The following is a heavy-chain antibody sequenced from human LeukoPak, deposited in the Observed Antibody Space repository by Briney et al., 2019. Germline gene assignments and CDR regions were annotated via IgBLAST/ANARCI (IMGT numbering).Heavy chain of an antibody. Sequence: PSETLSLTCTVSGGSISSSSYYWGWIRQSPGKGLEWIGTIYYSGSTYYNPSLKRRATISVDTSKNQFSLKLSSVTAADTAVYYCARAGGSYGSGSYYKGRNYYFDYWGQGTLVTVSS. CDR1: GGSISSSSYY. V-gene: IGHV4-39*07. CDR3: ARAGGSYGSGSYYKGRNYYFDY. J-gene: IGHJ4*02. CDR2: IYYSGST. D-gene: IGHD3-10*01.